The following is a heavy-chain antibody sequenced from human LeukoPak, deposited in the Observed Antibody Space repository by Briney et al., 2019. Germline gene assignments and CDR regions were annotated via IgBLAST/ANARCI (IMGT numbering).Heavy chain of an antibody. Sequence: ASVKVSCKASGYTFTGYYMHWVRQAPGQGLEWMGWINPNSGGTNYAQKFQGRVTMTRDTSISTAYMELSRLRSDDTAVYYCAGEPLTEPYGMDVWGQGTTVTVSS. CDR2: INPNSGGT. V-gene: IGHV1-2*02. CDR1: GYTFTGYY. CDR3: AGEPLTEPYGMDV. D-gene: IGHD1-26*01. J-gene: IGHJ6*02.